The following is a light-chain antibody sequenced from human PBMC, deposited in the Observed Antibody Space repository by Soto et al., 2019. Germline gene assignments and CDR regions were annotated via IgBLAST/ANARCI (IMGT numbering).Light chain of an antibody. J-gene: IGKJ1*01. CDR2: DAS. V-gene: IGKV1-5*01. CDR3: QQYDSYSSGP. CDR1: HTINSW. Sequence: DIQMTQSPSTLSASVGGRVTITCRASHTINSWLAWYQQKPGKAPKVLIFDASRLKTGVPSRFSGSGSGTEFTLTISNLQPDDFATYYCQQYDSYSSGPFGQGTKVDI.